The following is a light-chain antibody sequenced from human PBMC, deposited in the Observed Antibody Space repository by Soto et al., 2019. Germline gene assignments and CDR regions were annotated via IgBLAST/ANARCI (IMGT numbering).Light chain of an antibody. CDR3: QHYKSYPWT. CDR1: QTINNL. CDR2: KAS. V-gene: IGKV1-5*03. J-gene: IGKJ1*01. Sequence: DIQMTQSPSTLSASVGDRVIITCRASQTINNLMAWYQQKPGQAPKLLIYKASSLESGVPSRFSGSGSETEFTLTISSLQPDDFATYYCQHYKSYPWTFGQGTKVDIK.